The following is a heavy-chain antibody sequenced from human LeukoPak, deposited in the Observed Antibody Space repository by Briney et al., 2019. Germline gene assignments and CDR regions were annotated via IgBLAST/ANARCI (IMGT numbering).Heavy chain of an antibody. V-gene: IGHV1-8*03. CDR3: ARVDGSPDY. CDR1: GYSFTRYD. Sequence: ASVKVSCKASGYSFTRYDINWVRQATGQGLEWMGWMNTKSGNTGHAQKFQGRVTITRDTSISTVYMELSGLRSEDTALYFCARVDGSPDYWGQGTLVTVSS. D-gene: IGHD2-15*01. CDR2: MNTKSGNT. J-gene: IGHJ4*02.